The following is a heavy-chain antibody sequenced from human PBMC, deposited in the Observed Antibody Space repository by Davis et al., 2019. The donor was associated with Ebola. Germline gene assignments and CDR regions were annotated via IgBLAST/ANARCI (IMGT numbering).Heavy chain of an antibody. CDR1: GYTFTSYG. D-gene: IGHD3-16*01. J-gene: IGHJ6*02. CDR3: ARGPFTFLSGYGMDV. CDR2: ISAYNGNT. V-gene: IGHV1-18*01. Sequence: AASVKVSCKASGYTFTSYGISWVRQAPGQGLEWMGWISAYNGNTNYAQKFQGRVTITADKSTSTAYMELSSLRSEDTAVYYCARGPFTFLSGYGMDVWGQGTTVTVSS.